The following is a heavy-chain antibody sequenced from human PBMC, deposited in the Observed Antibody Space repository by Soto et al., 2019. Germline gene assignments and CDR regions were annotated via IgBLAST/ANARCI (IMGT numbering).Heavy chain of an antibody. Sequence: EVQLVESGGGLVQPGGSLRLSCAVSGFSFSSYWMHWVRQAPGKGLEWVSRINSDGRRTYYADSVKGRFTISRDNAKNTLYLQMNSLRAEDTAVYYCARVRVGSYYWFDPWGQGTLVTVSS. CDR3: ARVRVGSYYWFDP. V-gene: IGHV3-74*01. CDR1: GFSFSSYW. D-gene: IGHD1-26*01. J-gene: IGHJ5*02. CDR2: INSDGRRT.